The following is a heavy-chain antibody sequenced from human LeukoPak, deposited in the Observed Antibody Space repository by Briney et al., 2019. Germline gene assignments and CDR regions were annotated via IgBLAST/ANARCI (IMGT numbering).Heavy chain of an antibody. D-gene: IGHD3-22*01. CDR1: GFTLYDHA. V-gene: IGHV3-9*01. CDR3: AKDIYNYFDSSGYGY. CDR2: IGWDSGRI. Sequence: PGRSLRLPCAASGFTLYDHAMHWVRQAPGKGLEWVSGIGWDSGRIDYADSVKGRFTVSRDSAKNSLYLQMNSLRAEDTALYYCAKDIYNYFDSSGYGYWGQGTLVTVSS. J-gene: IGHJ4*02.